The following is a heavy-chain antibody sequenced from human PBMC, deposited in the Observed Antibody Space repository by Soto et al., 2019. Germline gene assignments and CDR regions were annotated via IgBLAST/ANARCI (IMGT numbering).Heavy chain of an antibody. J-gene: IGHJ4*02. D-gene: IGHD3-3*01. CDR2: ISGSDGKT. Sequence: PGGSLRLSCAASGFSFGSYALSWVRQAPGKGLEWVSTISGSDGKTFYADSVKGRFPISRDTSQSTLYLQMNSLRADDTAIYYCARWSYLDYWGQGTRVTSPQ. V-gene: IGHV3-23*01. CDR1: GFSFGSYA. CDR3: ARWSYLDY.